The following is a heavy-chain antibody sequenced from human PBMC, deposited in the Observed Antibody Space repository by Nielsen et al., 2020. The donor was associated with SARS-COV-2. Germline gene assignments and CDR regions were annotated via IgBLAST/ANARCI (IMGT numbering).Heavy chain of an antibody. D-gene: IGHD3-22*01. V-gene: IGHV4-59*04. Sequence: GSLRLSCAASGFTFSTYWIHWIRQPPGKGLEWIGYIHYSGTPYYNPSLQSRVTISVDTSKNQFSLKLNSVTAADTAFYYCARRSSGGYARRFFDYWGQGALVTVSS. J-gene: IGHJ4*02. CDR3: ARRSSGGYARRFFDY. CDR1: GFTFSTYWIH. CDR2: IHYSGTP.